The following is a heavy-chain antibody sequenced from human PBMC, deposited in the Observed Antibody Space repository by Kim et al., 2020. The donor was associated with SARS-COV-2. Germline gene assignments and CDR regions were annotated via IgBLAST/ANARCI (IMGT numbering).Heavy chain of an antibody. CDR1: GYTFTSYA. J-gene: IGHJ4*02. CDR2: INAGNGNT. D-gene: IGHD6-13*01. Sequence: ASVKVSCKASGYTFTSYAMHWVRQAPGQRLEWMGWINAGNGNTKYSQKFQGRVTITRDTSASTAYMELSSLRSEDTAVYFCARGAEEQQLVRLDYWGQGTLVTVSS. V-gene: IGHV1-3*01. CDR3: ARGAEEQQLVRLDY.